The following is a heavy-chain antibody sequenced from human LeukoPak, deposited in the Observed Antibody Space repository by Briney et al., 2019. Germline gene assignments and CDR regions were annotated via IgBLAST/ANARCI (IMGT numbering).Heavy chain of an antibody. Sequence: GGSLRLSCAVSGFTFRSYEMNWVRQAPGKGLEWVSYISSSGSTIYYADSVKGRFTISRDNAKNSLYLQMNSLRAEDTAVYYCTRGPIQLWLYYGMDVWGQGTTVIVSS. J-gene: IGHJ6*02. CDR3: TRGPIQLWLYYGMDV. CDR1: GFTFRSYE. V-gene: IGHV3-48*03. D-gene: IGHD5-18*01. CDR2: ISSSGSTI.